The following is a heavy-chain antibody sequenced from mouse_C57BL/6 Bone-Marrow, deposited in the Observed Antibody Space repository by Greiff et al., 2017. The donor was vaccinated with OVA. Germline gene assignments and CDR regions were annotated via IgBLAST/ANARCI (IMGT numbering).Heavy chain of an antibody. CDR3: ARGDYYGSGNYAMDY. D-gene: IGHD1-1*01. J-gene: IGHJ4*01. Sequence: VQLQQSGAELARPGASVKMSCKASGYTFTSYTMHWVKQRPGQGLEWIGYINPSSGYTKYNQKFKDKATLTADKSSSTAYMQLSSLTSEDSAVYYCARGDYYGSGNYAMDYWGQGTSVTVSS. V-gene: IGHV1-4*01. CDR1: GYTFTSYT. CDR2: INPSSGYT.